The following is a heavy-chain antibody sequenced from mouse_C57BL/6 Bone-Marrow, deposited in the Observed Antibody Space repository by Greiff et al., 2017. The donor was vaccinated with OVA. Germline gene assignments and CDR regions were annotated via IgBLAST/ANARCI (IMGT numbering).Heavy chain of an antibody. CDR3: ARWDSLDYYAMDY. Sequence: VKLVESGPELVKPGASVKISCKASGYTFTDYYINWVKQRPGQGLEWIGWIFPGSGSTYYNEKFKGKATLTVDKSSSTAYMLLSSLTSDDSAVYFCARWDSLDYYAMDYWGQGTSVTVSS. D-gene: IGHD4-1*01. CDR2: IFPGSGST. J-gene: IGHJ4*01. V-gene: IGHV1-75*01. CDR1: GYTFTDYY.